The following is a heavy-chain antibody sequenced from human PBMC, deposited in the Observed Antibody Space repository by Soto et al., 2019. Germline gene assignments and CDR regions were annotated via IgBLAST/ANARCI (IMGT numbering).Heavy chain of an antibody. D-gene: IGHD2-15*01. V-gene: IGHV1-69*13. CDR3: ASSGYCSGGSCSYPQYYYYGMDV. CDR1: GGTFSSYA. CDR2: IIPIFGTA. J-gene: IGHJ6*02. Sequence: SVKVSCKASGGTFSSYAISWVRQAPGQRLEWMGGIIPIFGTANYAQKFQGRVTITADESTSTAYMELSSLRSEETAVYYCASSGYCSGGSCSYPQYYYYGMDVWGQGTTVTVSS.